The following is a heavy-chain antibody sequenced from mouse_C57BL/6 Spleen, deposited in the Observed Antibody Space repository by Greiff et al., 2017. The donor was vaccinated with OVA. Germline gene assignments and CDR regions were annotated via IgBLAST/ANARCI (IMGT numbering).Heavy chain of an antibody. CDR1: GYTFTSYW. Sequence: QVQLKQPGAELVRPGSSVKLSCKASGYTFTSYWMHWVKQRPIQGLEWIGNIDPSDSETHYNQKFKDKATLTVDKSSSTAYMQLSSLTSEDSAVYYCARSEGYVDYWGQGTTLTVSS. CDR3: ARSEGYVDY. J-gene: IGHJ2*01. V-gene: IGHV1-52*01. CDR2: IDPSDSET.